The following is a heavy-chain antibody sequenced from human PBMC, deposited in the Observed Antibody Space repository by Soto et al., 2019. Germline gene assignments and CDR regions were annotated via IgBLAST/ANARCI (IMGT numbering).Heavy chain of an antibody. CDR3: AKESFSGSLDAIDH. Sequence: EVQLVESGGGLVQTGRSLRLSCAVSGFVFEDYAMHWVRQAPGKGLEWVAGISWNSDSIAYADSVKGRFTISRDSAKKILYLKMKSLRIEYRAMYECAKESFSGSLDAIDHWGQGTLVTVSS. CDR1: GFVFEDYA. J-gene: IGHJ4*02. D-gene: IGHD3-10*01. V-gene: IGHV3-9*01. CDR2: ISWNSDSI.